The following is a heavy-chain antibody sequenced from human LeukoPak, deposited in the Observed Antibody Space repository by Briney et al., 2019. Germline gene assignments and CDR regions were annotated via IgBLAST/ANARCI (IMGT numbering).Heavy chain of an antibody. J-gene: IGHJ5*02. CDR2: TYYRSKWYN. CDR3: ARDRVSSGWRRRGDWFDP. CDR1: GDSVSSNSAA. V-gene: IGHV6-1*01. Sequence: PSQTLSLTCAISGDSVSSNSAAWNWIRQSPSRGLEWLGRTYYRSKWYNDYAVSVKSRITINPDTSKNQFSLQLNSVTPEDTAVYYCARDRVSSGWRRRGDWFDPWGQGTLVTVSS. D-gene: IGHD6-19*01.